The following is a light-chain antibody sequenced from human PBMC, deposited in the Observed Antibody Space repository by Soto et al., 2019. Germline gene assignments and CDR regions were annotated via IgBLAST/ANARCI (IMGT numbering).Light chain of an antibody. Sequence: ENVLTQAPGTLSLSPGDRATLSCRASQSVTNNFFAWYQQKPGQAPRLLIYGISSRATGIPDRFSGSGSGTYFTITISRLEPEDFVVYYCQQYITLPHTFGQGTKLEVK. V-gene: IGKV3-20*01. CDR2: GIS. CDR3: QQYITLPHT. CDR1: QSVTNNF. J-gene: IGKJ2*01.